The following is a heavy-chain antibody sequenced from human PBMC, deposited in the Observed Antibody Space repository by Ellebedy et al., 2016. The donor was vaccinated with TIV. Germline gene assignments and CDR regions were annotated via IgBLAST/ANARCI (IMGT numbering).Heavy chain of an antibody. J-gene: IGHJ4*02. V-gene: IGHV3-43*01. Sequence: GESLKISCAASGFNFGAYTLHSVRQAPGKGLEWVSLITRDGLYTVYGDSVKGRFIISRDNTKYSLHLQMISLRHDDTGVYYCVTKQQKFFDSWGQGTVVTVSS. CDR1: GFNFGAYT. D-gene: IGHD1/OR15-1a*01. CDR2: ITRDGLYT. CDR3: VTKQQKFFDS.